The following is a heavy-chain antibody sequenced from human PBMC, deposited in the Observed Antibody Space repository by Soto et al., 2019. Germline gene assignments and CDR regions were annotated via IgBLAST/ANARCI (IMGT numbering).Heavy chain of an antibody. Sequence: PADTLSLTCTVSGGSLSRYSWSCIRQPPGKGLEWIGYIYHSGSTYYNPSLKSRVTISVDRSKNQFSLKLSSVTAADTAVYYCARAMTTVTTLDYWGQGTLVTVSS. CDR1: GGSLSRYS. J-gene: IGHJ4*02. CDR3: ARAMTTVTTLDY. CDR2: IYHSGST. D-gene: IGHD4-17*01. V-gene: IGHV4-30-2*01.